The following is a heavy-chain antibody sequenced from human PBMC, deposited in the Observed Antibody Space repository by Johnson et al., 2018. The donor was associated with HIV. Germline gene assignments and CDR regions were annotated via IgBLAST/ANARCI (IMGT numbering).Heavy chain of an antibody. CDR2: INWNGGST. CDR3: ARDRGYSGSYTGAFDI. V-gene: IGHV3-20*04. Sequence: VQLVESGGGVVQPGRSLRLSCAASGFTFHYYAMSWVRQAPGKGLEWVSGINWNGGSTGYADSVKGRFTISRDNAKNSLYVQMKSLRAEDTALYYCARDRGYSGSYTGAFDIWGQGTMVTVSS. CDR1: GFTFHYYA. J-gene: IGHJ3*02. D-gene: IGHD1-26*01.